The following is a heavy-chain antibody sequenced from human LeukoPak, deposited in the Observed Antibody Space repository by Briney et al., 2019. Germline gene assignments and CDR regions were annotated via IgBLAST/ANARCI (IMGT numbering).Heavy chain of an antibody. CDR3: ASMVRGVKVEKSHAFDI. J-gene: IGHJ3*02. D-gene: IGHD3-10*01. CDR2: IYHRGST. V-gene: IGHV4-38-2*02. Sequence: SETLSLTCTVSGYSISSGYHWGWIRQPPGKGLEWIGGIYHRGSTYYNPSLKSRVTISVDTSKNQFYLKLSSVTAADTAVYYCASMVRGVKVEKSHAFDIWGQGTMVTVSS. CDR1: GYSISSGYH.